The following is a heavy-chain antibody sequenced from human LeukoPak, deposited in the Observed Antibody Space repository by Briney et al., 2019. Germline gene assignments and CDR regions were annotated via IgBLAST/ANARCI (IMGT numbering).Heavy chain of an antibody. CDR1: GFTFSSYW. CDR2: INQDGSEE. Sequence: PGGSLRLSCVVSGFTFSSYWMSWVRQAPGKGLEWVANINQDGSEEYYVGSVKGRFTISRDNTKNSLYLQMNSLRGEDTAVYYCARMPGAPDYWGQGTLVTVSS. CDR3: ARMPGAPDY. D-gene: IGHD2-2*01. J-gene: IGHJ4*02. V-gene: IGHV3-7*01.